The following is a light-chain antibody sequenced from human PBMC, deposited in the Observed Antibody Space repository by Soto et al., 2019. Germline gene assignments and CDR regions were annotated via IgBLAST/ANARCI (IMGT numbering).Light chain of an antibody. CDR2: AAF. V-gene: IGKV1-6*01. CDR3: LQEYNYPLT. CDR1: QAIRND. J-gene: IGKJ4*01. Sequence: AIQMTQSPSSLSASIGDRVTITCRASQAIRNDLGWFLQKPGKAPKLLISAAFSLHSGVPSRFSGSGSGTDFTLTISSLQPEDSATYYCLQEYNYPLTFGGGTKVEIK.